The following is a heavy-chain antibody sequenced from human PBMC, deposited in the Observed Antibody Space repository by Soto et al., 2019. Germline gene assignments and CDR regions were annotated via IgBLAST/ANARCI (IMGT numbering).Heavy chain of an antibody. V-gene: IGHV1-69*13. CDR1: GGTFSSYA. J-gene: IGHJ6*02. D-gene: IGHD6-19*01. CDR2: IIPIFGTA. CDR3: ARGIGQWLVDYYYYGMDV. Sequence: GASVKVSCKASGGTFSSYAISWVRQAPGQGLEWMGGIIPIFGTANYAQKFQGRVTITADESTSTAYMELNSLRSEDTAVYYCARGIGQWLVDYYYYGMDVWGQGTTVTVS.